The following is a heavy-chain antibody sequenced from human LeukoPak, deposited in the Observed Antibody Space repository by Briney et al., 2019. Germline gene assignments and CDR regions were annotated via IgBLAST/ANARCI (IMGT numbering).Heavy chain of an antibody. CDR2: IYTSGST. CDR1: GGSISSGSYY. Sequence: SETLSLTCTVSGGSISSGSYYWSWIRQPAGKGLEWIGRIYTSGSTNYNPSLKSRVTISVDTSKNQFSLKLSSVTAADTAVYYCARDRVMGATRGELDYWGQGTLVAVS. D-gene: IGHD1-26*01. J-gene: IGHJ4*02. CDR3: ARDRVMGATRGELDY. V-gene: IGHV4-61*02.